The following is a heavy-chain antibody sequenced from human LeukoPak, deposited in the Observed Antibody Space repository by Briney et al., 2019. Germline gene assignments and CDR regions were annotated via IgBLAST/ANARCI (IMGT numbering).Heavy chain of an antibody. D-gene: IGHD3-3*01. Sequence: SETLSLTCTVSGGSISSGNYYWYWIRQPAGKGLEWIGRIYTSGSTNYNPSLKSRVTMSVDTSKNQFSLKLSSVTAADTAVYYCARGPYYDFWSGYPFFDYWGQGTLVTVSS. V-gene: IGHV4-61*02. CDR1: GGSISSGNYY. J-gene: IGHJ4*02. CDR2: IYTSGST. CDR3: ARGPYYDFWSGYPFFDY.